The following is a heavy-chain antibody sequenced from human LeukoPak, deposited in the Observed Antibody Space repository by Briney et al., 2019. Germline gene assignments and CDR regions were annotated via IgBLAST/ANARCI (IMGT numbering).Heavy chain of an antibody. Sequence: SVKVSCKASGGTFSSYAISWVRQAPGQGLEWMGGIIPIFGTANYAQKFQGRVTITADEFTSTAYMELSSLRSEDTAVYYCARADAESGYDQGYYYYYMDDWGKGTTVTISS. D-gene: IGHD5-12*01. V-gene: IGHV1-69*13. J-gene: IGHJ6*03. CDR2: IIPIFGTA. CDR1: GGTFSSYA. CDR3: ARADAESGYDQGYYYYYMDD.